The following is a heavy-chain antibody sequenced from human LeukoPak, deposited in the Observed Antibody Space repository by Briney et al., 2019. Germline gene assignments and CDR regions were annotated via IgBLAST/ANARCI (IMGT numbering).Heavy chain of an antibody. CDR2: ISGSGGST. CDR1: GFTFSSYA. CDR3: AKDSTLRLRYNWFDP. Sequence: QPGGSLRLSCGASGFTFSSYAMSWVRHAPGKGLEWVSAISGSGGSTYYADSVKGRFTISRDNSKNTLYLQMNSLRAEDTAVYYCAKDSTLRLRYNWFDPWGQGTLVTVSS. J-gene: IGHJ5*02. D-gene: IGHD2/OR15-2a*01. V-gene: IGHV3-23*01.